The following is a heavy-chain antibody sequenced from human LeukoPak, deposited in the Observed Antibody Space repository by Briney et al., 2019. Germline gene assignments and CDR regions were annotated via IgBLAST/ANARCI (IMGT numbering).Heavy chain of an antibody. Sequence: PSETLSLTCTVSGGSISTSNYYWSWIRQPPGKGLEWIGEINHSGSTNYNPSLKSRVTISVDTSKNQFSLKLSSVTAADTAVYYCARGRGYSYGYHFDYWGQGTLVTVSS. J-gene: IGHJ4*02. CDR1: GGSISTSNYY. V-gene: IGHV4-39*07. CDR3: ARGRGYSYGYHFDY. CDR2: INHSGST. D-gene: IGHD5-18*01.